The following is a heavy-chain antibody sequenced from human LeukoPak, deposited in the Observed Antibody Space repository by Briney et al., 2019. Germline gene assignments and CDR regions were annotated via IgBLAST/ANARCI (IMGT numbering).Heavy chain of an antibody. CDR3: ARDPLYYYDSSGPNAFDI. CDR2: LRYDGINK. Sequence: GGSLRLSCAASGFTFSSYGMHWVRQAPGKGLEWVAFLRYDGINKYYADSVKGRFTISRDNAKNSLYLQMNGLRAEDTAVYYCARDPLYYYDSSGPNAFDIWGQGTMVTVSS. D-gene: IGHD3-22*01. CDR1: GFTFSSYG. V-gene: IGHV3-30*02. J-gene: IGHJ3*02.